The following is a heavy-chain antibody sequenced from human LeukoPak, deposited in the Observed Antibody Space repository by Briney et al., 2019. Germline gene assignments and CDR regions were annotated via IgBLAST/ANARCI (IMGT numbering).Heavy chain of an antibody. Sequence: SETLSLTCAVYGGSFSGYYWSWIRQPPGKGLEWIGEINHSGSTNYNPSLKSRVTISVDTSKNQFSLKLSSVTAADTAVYYCARLDGKVEMAIDYWGQGTLVTVSS. CDR3: ARLDGKVEMAIDY. CDR1: GGSFSGYY. V-gene: IGHV4-34*01. J-gene: IGHJ4*02. CDR2: INHSGST. D-gene: IGHD5-24*01.